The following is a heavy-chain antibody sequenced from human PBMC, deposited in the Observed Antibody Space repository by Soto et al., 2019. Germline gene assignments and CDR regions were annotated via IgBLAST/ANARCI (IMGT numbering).Heavy chain of an antibody. V-gene: IGHV3-30*03. CDR1: GFTFSSYG. Sequence: PWGSLRLSCAASGFTFSSYGMHWVRQAPGKGLEWVALVSYHGTNKYYGDSVNGRFTISRDNSKNTLYLQMNSLRAEDTAVYYCARGLPYDSSGYFFDYWGQGTLVTVSS. CDR2: VSYHGTNK. CDR3: ARGLPYDSSGYFFDY. J-gene: IGHJ4*02. D-gene: IGHD3-22*01.